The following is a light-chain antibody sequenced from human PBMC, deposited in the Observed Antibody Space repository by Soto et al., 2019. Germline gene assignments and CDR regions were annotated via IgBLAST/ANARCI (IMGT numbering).Light chain of an antibody. CDR2: GAS. J-gene: IGKJ3*01. CDR1: QSVSTN. V-gene: IGKV3-15*01. CDR3: QASGFT. Sequence: EIMMTQSPATLSVSPGERATLSCRASQSVSTNLAWYQQKPGQAPRLLIYGASTRATGIPARFSGSGSGTELTLTISTLQSEDFAVYYCQASGFTFGPGTKVDIK.